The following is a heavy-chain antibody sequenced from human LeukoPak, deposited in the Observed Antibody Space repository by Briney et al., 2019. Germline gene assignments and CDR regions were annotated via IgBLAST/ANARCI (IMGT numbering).Heavy chain of an antibody. D-gene: IGHD4-23*01. Sequence: GESLKISCQGSGYTFNNYWIGWVRQMPGKGLEWMGIIYPGDSDTTYNPSFQGQVTFSADKSISTAYLQWSSLKASDTAMYYCSLGGNSNFDYWGQGTLVTVSS. CDR3: SLGGNSNFDY. CDR2: IYPGDSDT. V-gene: IGHV5-51*01. CDR1: GYTFNNYW. J-gene: IGHJ4*02.